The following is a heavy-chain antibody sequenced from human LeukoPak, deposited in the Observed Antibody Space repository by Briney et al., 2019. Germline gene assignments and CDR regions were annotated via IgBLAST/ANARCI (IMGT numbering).Heavy chain of an antibody. CDR2: IYYSGST. D-gene: IGHD3-3*01. CDR3: ARAEPLLRFLEWSSLFDY. V-gene: IGHV4-34*01. Sequence: SETLSLTCAVYGGSFSGYYWSWIRQPPGKGLEWIGSIYYSGSTYYNPSLKSRVTISVDTSKNQFSLKLSSVTAADTAVYYCARAEPLLRFLEWSSLFDYWGQGTLVTVSS. J-gene: IGHJ4*02. CDR1: GGSFSGYY.